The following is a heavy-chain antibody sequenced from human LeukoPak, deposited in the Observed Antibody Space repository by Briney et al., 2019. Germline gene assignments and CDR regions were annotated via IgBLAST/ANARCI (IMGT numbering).Heavy chain of an antibody. J-gene: IGHJ5*02. CDR3: ARELDFWSGSSP. D-gene: IGHD3-3*01. CDR1: GGSISSYY. CDR2: IYYSGST. V-gene: IGHV4-59*12. Sequence: PSETLSLTCTVSGGSISSYYWSWIRQPPGKGLEWIGYIYYSGSTNYNPSLKSRVTISVDTSKNQFSLKLSSVTAADTAVYYCARELDFWSGSSPWGQGTLVTVSS.